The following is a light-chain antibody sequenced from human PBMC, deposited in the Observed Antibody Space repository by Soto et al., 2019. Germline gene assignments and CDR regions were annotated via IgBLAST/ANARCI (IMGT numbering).Light chain of an antibody. CDR3: QQYDNWPPT. J-gene: IGKJ5*01. Sequence: EIVMTQSPATLSVSPGERATLSCRASQSVSSNLAWYQQKPGQAPRLLIYGASTRATGIPARFSGSGSGTEFNLTINRLQSEDFVVYYCQQYDNWPPTFGQGTRLEIK. V-gene: IGKV3D-15*01. CDR2: GAS. CDR1: QSVSSN.